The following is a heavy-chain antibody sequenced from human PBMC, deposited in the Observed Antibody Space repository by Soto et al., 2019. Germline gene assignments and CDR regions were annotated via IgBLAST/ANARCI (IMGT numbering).Heavy chain of an antibody. CDR3: ARGAMANFHY. J-gene: IGHJ4*02. CDR1: GGPCGSQG. Sequence: QVQLVQSGAEVKKPGSSVKVSCKASGGPCGSQGIAWVRQAPGQGLEWMGGFIAMLGTPTYAKKVQGRAKITAEELLTSSYLELRSVRSEDKAVYFSARGAMANFHYWGQGAVVSVSS. V-gene: IGHV1-69*01. CDR2: FIAMLGTP. D-gene: IGHD5-18*01.